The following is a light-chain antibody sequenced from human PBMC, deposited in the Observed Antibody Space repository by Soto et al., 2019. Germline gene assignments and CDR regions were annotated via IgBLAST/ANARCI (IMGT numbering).Light chain of an antibody. CDR2: GAS. CDR3: QQLNSYPLT. CDR1: QDMNTY. J-gene: IGKJ4*01. V-gene: IGKV1-9*01. Sequence: IPLTQSPSSLSASVGDTVTITCRASQDMNTYIAWYQHTPGEAPKLLIYGASTLQSGVPARFSGSESGAVFTLRISRLQPEDFATYYCQQLNSYPLTFGEGTKVDI.